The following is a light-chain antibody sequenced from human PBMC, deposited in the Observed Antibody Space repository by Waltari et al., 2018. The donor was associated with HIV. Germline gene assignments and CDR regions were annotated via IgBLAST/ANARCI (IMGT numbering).Light chain of an antibody. J-gene: IGLJ3*02. CDR2: DVS. Sequence: QSVLTQPASVSGSPGQSITISCTGTSSDVGGYNYVSWYQQHPGKAPKLLIYDVSNRPSWVSDRFSGFKSANTASLTISGLQAEDEADYYCNSYTSSSTWVFGGGTKLTVL. V-gene: IGLV2-14*03. CDR3: NSYTSSSTWV. CDR1: SSDVGGYNY.